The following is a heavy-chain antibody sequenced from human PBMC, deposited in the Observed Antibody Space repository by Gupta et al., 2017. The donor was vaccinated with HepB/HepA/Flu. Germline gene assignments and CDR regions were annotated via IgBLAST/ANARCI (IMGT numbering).Heavy chain of an antibody. D-gene: IGHD3-10*01. CDR2: MNPNSGNT. V-gene: IGHV1-8*03. Sequence: QVHLVQSGAEVKKPGASVKVSCKASGYTFTSYDIPWVRTATGQGLEWMGWMNPNSGNTGYAQQFQGRVTITRNTSISTAYMEMSSLRSEDTAVYYCARGQLPRNYYDYYYYYMDVWGKGTTVTVSS. J-gene: IGHJ6*03. CDR3: ARGQLPRNYYDYYYYYMDV. CDR1: GYTFTSYD.